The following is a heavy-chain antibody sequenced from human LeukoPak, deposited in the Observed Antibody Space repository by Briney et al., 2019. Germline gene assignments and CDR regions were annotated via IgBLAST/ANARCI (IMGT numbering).Heavy chain of an antibody. Sequence: GGSLRLSCAASGFTFSSYNMNWVRQAPGKGLEWVSSISSATSYIYYADSMKGRFTISRDNSKNTLYLQMNSLRAEDTAEYYCARVRLGDSSTYYYPYFDYWGQGTLATVSS. V-gene: IGHV3-21*04. CDR3: ARVRLGDSSTYYYPYFDY. J-gene: IGHJ4*02. CDR1: GFTFSSYN. CDR2: ISSATSYI. D-gene: IGHD3-22*01.